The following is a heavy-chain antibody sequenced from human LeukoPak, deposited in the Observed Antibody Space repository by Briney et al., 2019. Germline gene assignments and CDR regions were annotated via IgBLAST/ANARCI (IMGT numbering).Heavy chain of an antibody. CDR1: GFTFSSYA. CDR2: ISGSGGST. Sequence: GGSLRLSCAASGFTFSSYAMSWVRQAPGKGLEWVSAISGSGGSTYYADSVKGRFTISSDNSKNTLYLQMNSLRAEDTAVYYCAKDQAWDPSGMDVWGQGTTVTVSS. D-gene: IGHD1-26*01. V-gene: IGHV3-23*01. CDR3: AKDQAWDPSGMDV. J-gene: IGHJ6*02.